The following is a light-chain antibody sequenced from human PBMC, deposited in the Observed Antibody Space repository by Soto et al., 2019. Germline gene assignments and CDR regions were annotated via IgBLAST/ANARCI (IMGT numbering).Light chain of an antibody. CDR3: QQYYSYLWT. CDR2: GAS. V-gene: IGKV3-15*01. CDR1: QTVGSN. J-gene: IGKJ1*01. Sequence: EIVMAQSPATLSVSPGDRATLSCRASQTVGSNLAWYQHRPGQAPRLLIYGASTRATGIPARFSGSGSGTEFTLTISCLQSEDFATYYCQQYYSYLWTFGQGTKVDIK.